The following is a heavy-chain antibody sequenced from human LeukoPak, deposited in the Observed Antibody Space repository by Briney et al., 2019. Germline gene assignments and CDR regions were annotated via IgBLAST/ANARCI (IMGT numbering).Heavy chain of an antibody. Sequence: PGGSLRLSCAASGFIFSHHGMHWVRQAPGRGLEWVAVIWSDGTNRFYADSVKGRFTISRDNSQNTVFLQMDSLRVKDTAIYYCARDAQRGFDYSNSLKYWGHGTLVTVSS. CDR3: ARDAQRGFDYSNSLKY. V-gene: IGHV3-33*01. D-gene: IGHD4-11*01. J-gene: IGHJ4*01. CDR1: GFIFSHHG. CDR2: IWSDGTNR.